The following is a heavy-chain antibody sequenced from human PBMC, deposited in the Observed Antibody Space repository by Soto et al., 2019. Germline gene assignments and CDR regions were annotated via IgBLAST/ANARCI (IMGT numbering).Heavy chain of an antibody. CDR3: ARDVGFHYDGSPSGQFDF. Sequence: QVELQESGPGLVKPSGTLSLTCAVFGNSISTTNWWSWVRQSPGKGLEWIGEIYHSGSSNYNPSLNSLVTISLDKSKNQFYLKVTSVTAADTAVYYCARDVGFHYDGSPSGQFDFWGQGTLVIVSS. D-gene: IGHD3-22*01. V-gene: IGHV4-4*02. CDR2: IYHSGSS. CDR1: GNSISTTNW. J-gene: IGHJ4*02.